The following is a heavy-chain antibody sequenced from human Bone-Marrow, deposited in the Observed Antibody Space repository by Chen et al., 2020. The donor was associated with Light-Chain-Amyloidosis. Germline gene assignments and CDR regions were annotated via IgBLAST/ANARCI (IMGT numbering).Heavy chain of an antibody. V-gene: IGHV3-48*01. CDR1: GFVFSAYS. CDR2: INWDSTAT. CDR3: VRDHNWAFDI. Sequence: GGSLKLSCLASGFVFSAYSMNWVRQAPGKGLEWISYINWDSTATYYPDSMRGRCTISRDNGKNSLYLQLNSLRAEDTALYFCVRDHNWAFDIWGQGTVVTVSS. J-gene: IGHJ3*02.